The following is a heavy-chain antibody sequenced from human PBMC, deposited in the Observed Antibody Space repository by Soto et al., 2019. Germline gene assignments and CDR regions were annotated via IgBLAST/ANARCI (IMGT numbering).Heavy chain of an antibody. CDR2: IIPIFGTA. J-gene: IGHJ4*02. CDR3: ARGVSSGWRPFDY. V-gene: IGHV1-69*12. D-gene: IGHD6-19*01. Sequence: QVQLVQSGAEVKKPGSQKKVSCKASDGTFSSYAISWVRQAPGQGLEWMGGIIPIFGTANYAQKFQGRVTITADESTSTAYMELSSLRSEATAVYYCARGVSSGWRPFDYWGQGTLVTVSS. CDR1: DGTFSSYA.